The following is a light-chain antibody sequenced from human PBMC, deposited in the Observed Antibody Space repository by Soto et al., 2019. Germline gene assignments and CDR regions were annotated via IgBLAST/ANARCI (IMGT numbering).Light chain of an antibody. J-gene: IGLJ1*01. V-gene: IGLV2-14*01. Sequence: SALTQPASVSGSPGQSITISCTGTSGDVGGYYYVSWYQQLPGKAPKLMISEVSNRPSGVSNRFSGSKSGNTASLTISGLQAEDEADYYCSSYTAGGTIFGPGTKVTVL. CDR3: SSYTAGGTI. CDR2: EVS. CDR1: SGDVGGYYY.